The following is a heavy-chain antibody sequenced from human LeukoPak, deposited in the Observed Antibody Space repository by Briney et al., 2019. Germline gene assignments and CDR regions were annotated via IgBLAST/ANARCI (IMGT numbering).Heavy chain of an antibody. J-gene: IGHJ4*02. Sequence: GGSLRLSCAASGFTFSSATMHWVRQAPGKGLEWLAVISYDGSTKHHADSVGGRFTISRDNSKNTLYLQMNSLRAEDSAIYYCARDRNGYYTYYFDYWGQGTLVTVSS. V-gene: IGHV3-30*04. CDR1: GFTFSSAT. D-gene: IGHD3-22*01. CDR2: ISYDGSTK. CDR3: ARDRNGYYTYYFDY.